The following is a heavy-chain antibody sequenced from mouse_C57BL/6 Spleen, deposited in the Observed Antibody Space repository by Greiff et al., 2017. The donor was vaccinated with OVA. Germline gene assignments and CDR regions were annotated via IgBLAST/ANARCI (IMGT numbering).Heavy chain of an antibody. CDR1: GYSITSGYY. CDR2: ISYDGSN. V-gene: IGHV3-6*01. CDR3: AGYSNYVEY. J-gene: IGHJ2*01. Sequence: EVKLEESGPGLVKPSQSLSLTCSVTGYSITSGYYWNWIRQFPGNKLEWMGYISYDGSNNYNPSLKNRISITRDTSKNQFFLKWNSVTTEDTAAYYCAGYSNYVEYWGQGTTLTVSS. D-gene: IGHD2-5*01.